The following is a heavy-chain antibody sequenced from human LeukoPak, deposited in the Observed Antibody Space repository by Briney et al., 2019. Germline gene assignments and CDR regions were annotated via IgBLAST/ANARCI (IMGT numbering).Heavy chain of an antibody. D-gene: IGHD7-27*01. Sequence: GGSLRLSCAASGFTFTNHWMIWVRQAPGKGLEWVATIKEDGSEKYYGGSVKGRFTISRDNAKNSLFLQMNSLRGEDTAVYHCARNWGYFDYWGQGTLVTVSS. CDR2: IKEDGSEK. CDR3: ARNWGYFDY. CDR1: GFTFTNHW. V-gene: IGHV3-7*04. J-gene: IGHJ4*02.